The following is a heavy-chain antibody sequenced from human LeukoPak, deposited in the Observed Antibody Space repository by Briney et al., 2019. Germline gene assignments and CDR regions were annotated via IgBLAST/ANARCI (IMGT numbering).Heavy chain of an antibody. V-gene: IGHV4-59*12. Sequence: SETLSLTCTVSGVSISSYYWSWIRQPPGGGLGWIGYFYNSGSTYYNPSLKSRVTISVDTSKNQFSLKLSSVTAADTAVYYCARDLVDYYDSSGYRLGFDYWGQGTLVTVSS. CDR2: FYNSGST. D-gene: IGHD3-22*01. CDR1: GVSISSYY. J-gene: IGHJ4*02. CDR3: ARDLVDYYDSSGYRLGFDY.